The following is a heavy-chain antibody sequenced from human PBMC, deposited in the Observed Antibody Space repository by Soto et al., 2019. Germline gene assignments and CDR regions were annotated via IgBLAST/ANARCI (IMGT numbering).Heavy chain of an antibody. D-gene: IGHD3-10*01. CDR1: GFTFSSYS. J-gene: IGHJ4*02. Sequence: EVQLVESGGGLVKPGGSLRLSCAASGFTFSSYSMNWVRQAPGKGLEWVSSISSSSSYIYYADSVKGRFTISRDNAKNSLYLQMNSLRAEDTAVYYCARGLSFFEVRGVPSDFDYWGQGTLVTVSS. CDR3: ARGLSFFEVRGVPSDFDY. V-gene: IGHV3-21*01. CDR2: ISSSSSYI.